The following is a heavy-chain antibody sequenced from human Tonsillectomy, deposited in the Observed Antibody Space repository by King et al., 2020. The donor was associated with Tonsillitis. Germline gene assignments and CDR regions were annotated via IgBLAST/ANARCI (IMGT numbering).Heavy chain of an antibody. CDR3: AKYYDFWSGLDY. D-gene: IGHD3-3*01. CDR2: IYYSGST. Sequence: LPLQESGPGLVKPSETLSLTCTVSGGSISSSSFYWGWLRQPPGKGLEWIGSIYYSGSTYYNPSLKSRVTMSVDTSKNQFSLKLRSVTAADTAVYYCAKYYDFWSGLDYWGQGTLVTVSS. V-gene: IGHV4-39*01. CDR1: GGSISSSSFY. J-gene: IGHJ4*02.